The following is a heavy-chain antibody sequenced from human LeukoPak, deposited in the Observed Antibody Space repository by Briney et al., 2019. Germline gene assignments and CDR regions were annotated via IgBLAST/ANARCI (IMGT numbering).Heavy chain of an antibody. V-gene: IGHV3-7*01. CDR2: IKQDGSEK. J-gene: IGHJ4*02. Sequence: PGGSLRLSCAASGFTFSSYWMSWVRQAPGKGLEWVANIKQDGSEKYYVDSVKGRFTISRDNAKNSLYLQMNSLRAEDTAVYYCARDPGRWLQFSHFDYWGQGTLVTVSS. D-gene: IGHD5-24*01. CDR3: ARDPGRWLQFSHFDY. CDR1: GFTFSSYW.